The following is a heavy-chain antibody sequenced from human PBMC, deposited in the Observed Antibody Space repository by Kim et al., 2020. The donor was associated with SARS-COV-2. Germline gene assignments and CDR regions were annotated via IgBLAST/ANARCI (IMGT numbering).Heavy chain of an antibody. CDR1: GFTFSSYS. Sequence: GGSLRLSCAASGFTFSSYSMNWVRQAPGKGLEWVSSISSSSSYIYYADSVKGRFTISRDNAKNSLYLQMNSLRAEDTAVYYCARDRRIQLWLHSSWFDPWGQGTLVTVSS. CDR2: ISSSSSYI. D-gene: IGHD5-18*01. V-gene: IGHV3-21*01. CDR3: ARDRRIQLWLHSSWFDP. J-gene: IGHJ5*02.